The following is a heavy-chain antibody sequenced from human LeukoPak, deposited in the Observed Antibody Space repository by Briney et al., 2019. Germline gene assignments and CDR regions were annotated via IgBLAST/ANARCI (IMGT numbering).Heavy chain of an antibody. Sequence: GGSLRLSCAASGFTFSSYAMSWVRQAPGKGLEWVSAISGSGGSTYYADSVKGRFTISRDNSKNTLYLQINSLRAEDTAVYYCAKVTGQSWLPRRYRGWFDPWGQGTLVTVSS. CDR2: ISGSGGST. J-gene: IGHJ5*02. V-gene: IGHV3-23*01. D-gene: IGHD6-19*01. CDR3: AKVTGQSWLPRRYRGWFDP. CDR1: GFTFSSYA.